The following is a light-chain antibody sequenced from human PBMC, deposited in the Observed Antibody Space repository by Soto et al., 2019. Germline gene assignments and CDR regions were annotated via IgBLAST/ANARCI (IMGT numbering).Light chain of an antibody. J-gene: IGKJ2*01. Sequence: DIQMTQSPSTLSASVRDRVTITCLTSQSISTWLAWYQQKPGKAPNLLIYDASSLKSGVPSRFSGSGSGTEFTLTISSLQPDDFATYYCQQYSSYSYTFGQGTKLEIK. CDR2: DAS. CDR3: QQYSSYSYT. V-gene: IGKV1-5*01. CDR1: QSISTW.